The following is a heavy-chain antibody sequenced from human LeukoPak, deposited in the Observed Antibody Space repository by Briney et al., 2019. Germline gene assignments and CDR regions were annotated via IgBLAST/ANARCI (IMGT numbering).Heavy chain of an antibody. CDR1: GFTFSSYS. D-gene: IGHD1-1*01. CDR3: AREPSAGDYYYYMDV. CDR2: ISSSSSYI. V-gene: IGHV3-21*01. J-gene: IGHJ6*03. Sequence: GGSLRLSCAASGFTFSSYSMNWVRQAPGKGLEWVSSISSSSSYIYYADSVKGRFTISRDNAKNSLYLQMNSLRAEDTAVYYCAREPSAGDYYYYMDVWGKGTTVTVSS.